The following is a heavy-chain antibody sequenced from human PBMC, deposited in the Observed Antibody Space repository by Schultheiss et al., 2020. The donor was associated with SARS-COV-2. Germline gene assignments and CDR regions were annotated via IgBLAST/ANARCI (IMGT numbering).Heavy chain of an antibody. J-gene: IGHJ4*02. D-gene: IGHD6-19*01. CDR2: ISGRGSDT. V-gene: IGHV3-21*01. CDR3: ARVGPIAVAAVDY. CDR1: GFIFSDYS. Sequence: GESLKISCAASGFIFSDYSMNWVRQAPGKGLEWVSGISGRGSDTDYTDSVKGRFTVSRDNAKNSLYLQMNSLRAEDTAVYYCARVGPIAVAAVDYWGQGTLVTVSS.